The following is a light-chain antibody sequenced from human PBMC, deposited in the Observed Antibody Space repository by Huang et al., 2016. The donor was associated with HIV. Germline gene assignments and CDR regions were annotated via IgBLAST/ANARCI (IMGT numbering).Light chain of an antibody. Sequence: DIVMTQSPDSLAVSLGERATINCKSSQSVLYSSNNKNYLAWYQQKPGQPPKRLIYWASTRESGVPDRFSGSGSGTAFTLTISSLQAEDVAVYYCQQYYSTPLTFGGGTKVEIK. V-gene: IGKV4-1*01. J-gene: IGKJ4*01. CDR2: WAS. CDR1: QSVLYSSNNKNY. CDR3: QQYYSTPLT.